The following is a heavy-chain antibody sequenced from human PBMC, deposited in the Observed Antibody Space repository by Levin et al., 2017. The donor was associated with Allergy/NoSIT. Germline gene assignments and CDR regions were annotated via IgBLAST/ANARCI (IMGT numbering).Heavy chain of an antibody. CDR3: ARWSSDYGDYPGNPDAFDI. D-gene: IGHD4-17*01. CDR1: GGSISSGDYY. CDR2: IYYSGST. V-gene: IGHV4-30-4*01. J-gene: IGHJ3*02. Sequence: PSETLSLTCTVSGGSISSGDYYWSWIRQPPGKGLEWIGYIYYSGSTYYNPSLKSRVTISVDTSKNQFSLKLSSVTAADTAVYYCARWSSDYGDYPGNPDAFDIWGQGTMVTVSS.